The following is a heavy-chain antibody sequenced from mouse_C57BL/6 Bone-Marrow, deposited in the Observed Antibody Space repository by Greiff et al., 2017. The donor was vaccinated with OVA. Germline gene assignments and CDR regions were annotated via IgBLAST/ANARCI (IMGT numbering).Heavy chain of an antibody. CDR2: ISPGSGST. J-gene: IGHJ2*01. D-gene: IGHD1-1*01. CDR1: GYTFTSYW. Sequence: QVQLQQPGAELVKPGASVKMSCKASGYTFTSYWITWVKQRPGQGLEWIGGISPGSGSTDYNEKFKSKATLTVDTASSTAYMQLSSLTSEDSAVYYCARGEEELLRSGDYWGQGTTLTVSS. V-gene: IGHV1-55*01. CDR3: ARGEEELLRSGDY.